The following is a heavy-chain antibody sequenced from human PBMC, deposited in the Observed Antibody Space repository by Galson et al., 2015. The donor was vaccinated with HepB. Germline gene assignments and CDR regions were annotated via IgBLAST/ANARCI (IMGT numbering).Heavy chain of an antibody. D-gene: IGHD3-10*01. J-gene: IGHJ4*02. Sequence: SLRLSCAASGFVFSDYYMSWIRQSPGKGLEWIAFITSSDGLTQYADSVRGRFIVSRDNANKSLYLQMDGLRTEDTAIYFCARDYPDFSGSRNPYYFDVWGRGTLVTVSS. CDR1: GFVFSDYY. CDR3: ARDYPDFSGSRNPYYFDV. CDR2: ITSSDGLT. V-gene: IGHV3-11*01.